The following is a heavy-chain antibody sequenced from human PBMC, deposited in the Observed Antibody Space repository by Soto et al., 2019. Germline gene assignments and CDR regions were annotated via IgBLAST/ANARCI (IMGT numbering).Heavy chain of an antibody. CDR3: ASSQKIFGVVNSPYYYGRDV. CDR2: ISGSGGST. J-gene: IGHJ6*02. D-gene: IGHD3-3*01. V-gene: IGHV3-23*01. CDR1: GFTFSSYA. Sequence: PGGSLRLSCAASGFTFSSYAMSWVRQAPGKGLEWVSAISGSGGSTYYADSVKGRFTISRDNSKNTLYLQMNSLRAEDTAVYYCASSQKIFGVVNSPYYYGRDVWGQGTTVTVSS.